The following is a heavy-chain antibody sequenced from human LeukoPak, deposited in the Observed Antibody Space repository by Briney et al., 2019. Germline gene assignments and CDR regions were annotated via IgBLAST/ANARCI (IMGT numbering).Heavy chain of an antibody. D-gene: IGHD4-17*01. CDR1: GGSISSNY. J-gene: IGHJ4*02. V-gene: IGHV4-59*08. CDR3: ARTGSTVTMLYPFDH. Sequence: SETLSLTCSVSGGSISSNYWSWIRQPPGKGLEWIGDIYYSGSTNYNPSLKSRVTISVDTSKNQFSLKLTSVTAADTAVYYCARTGSTVTMLYPFDHWGQGTLVTVSS. CDR2: IYYSGST.